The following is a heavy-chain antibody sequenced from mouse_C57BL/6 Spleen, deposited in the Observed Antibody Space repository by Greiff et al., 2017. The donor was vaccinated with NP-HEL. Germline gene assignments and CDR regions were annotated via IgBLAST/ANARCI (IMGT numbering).Heavy chain of an antibody. D-gene: IGHD2-4*01. Sequence: VQLQQSGAELVKPGASVKISCKASGYAFSSYWMNWVKQRPGKGLEWIGQIYPGDGDTNYNGKFTGKATLTADKSSSTAYMQLSSLTSEDYAVYFCAGDYDDLAWLAYWGQGTLVTVSA. V-gene: IGHV1-80*01. J-gene: IGHJ3*01. CDR2: IYPGDGDT. CDR1: GYAFSSYW. CDR3: AGDYDDLAWLAY.